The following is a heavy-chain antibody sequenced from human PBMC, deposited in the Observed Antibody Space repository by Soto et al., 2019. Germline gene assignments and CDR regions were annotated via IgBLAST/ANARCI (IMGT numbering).Heavy chain of an antibody. V-gene: IGHV1-46*01. CDR1: GYTFTSYW. CDR3: ARTSARALRAWFDS. J-gene: IGHJ4*01. Sequence: ASVKVSCKASGYTFTSYWMHWVRQAPGQGLEWLGVINPSGGSTTYAEKFQGRVSMTRETSTSTVYMELSSLRSDDTDVYYCARTSARALRAWFDSRG. CDR2: INPSGGST.